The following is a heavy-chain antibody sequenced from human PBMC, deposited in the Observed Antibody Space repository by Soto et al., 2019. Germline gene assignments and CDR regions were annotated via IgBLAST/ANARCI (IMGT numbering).Heavy chain of an antibody. CDR1: GFSLSTSGVA. V-gene: IGHV4-30-4*08. J-gene: IGHJ4*02. CDR2: IYYSATT. Sequence: SGPTLVNPTQTLTLTCTFSGFSLSTSGVAVGWIRQPPGKGLEWIGYIYYSATTYYNPSLKSRLTISIDTSKNQFSLKLSSVTAADTAVYFCARGFRGVYFDFWGQGTLVTVSS. D-gene: IGHD3-10*01. CDR3: ARGFRGVYFDF.